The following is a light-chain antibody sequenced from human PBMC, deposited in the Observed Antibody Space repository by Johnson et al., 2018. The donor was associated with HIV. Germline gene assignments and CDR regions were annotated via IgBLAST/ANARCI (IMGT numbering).Light chain of an antibody. V-gene: IGLV1-51*01. CDR2: DNN. J-gene: IGLJ1*01. CDR3: GTWDSSLSGV. CDR1: SSNIVNNY. Sequence: QSVLTQSPSVSAAPGQKVTISCSGSSSNIVNNYVSWYQQLPGTAPKLLIYDNNKRPSGIPDRFSGSKSGTSATLGITGLQTGDEADYYCGTWDSSLSGVFGTGTKVTVL.